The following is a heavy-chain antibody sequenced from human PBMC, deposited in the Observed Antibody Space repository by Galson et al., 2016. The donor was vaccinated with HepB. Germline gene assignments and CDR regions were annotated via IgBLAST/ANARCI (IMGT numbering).Heavy chain of an antibody. Sequence: LTCTVSGGSISSGGFYWSWIHQHPGKGLEWLGSINYSGNTYYNPSLKSRITISVDTSKNQFSLKLNSVTSADTAVYYCARAALTAAQPLNYFDYWGQGTLVTVSS. D-gene: IGHD6-13*01. J-gene: IGHJ4*02. CDR1: GGSISSGGFY. CDR2: INYSGNT. V-gene: IGHV4-31*03. CDR3: ARAALTAAQPLNYFDY.